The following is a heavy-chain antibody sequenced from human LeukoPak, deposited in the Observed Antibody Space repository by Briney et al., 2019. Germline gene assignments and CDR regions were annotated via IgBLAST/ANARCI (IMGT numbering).Heavy chain of an antibody. CDR2: IRSKANSYAT. V-gene: IGHV3-73*01. J-gene: IGHJ4*02. Sequence: GGSLRLSCAASGFTFSSYFMNWVRQAPGKGLEWVGRIRSKANSYATAYAASVKGRFTISRDDSKNTAYLQMNSLKTEDTAVYYCARAFKWLQFRYFDYWGQGTLVTVSS. CDR3: ARAFKWLQFRYFDY. D-gene: IGHD5-24*01. CDR1: GFTFSSYF.